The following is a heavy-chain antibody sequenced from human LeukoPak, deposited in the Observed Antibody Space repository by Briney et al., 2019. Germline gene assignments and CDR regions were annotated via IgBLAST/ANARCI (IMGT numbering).Heavy chain of an antibody. CDR1: GFSFGSDW. D-gene: IGHD6-13*01. V-gene: IGHV3-7*01. Sequence: GGSLRLSCAASGFSFGSDWMTWVRQAPGKGLEWVANIKPDGSEKYYVDSVKGRFTISRDNAKNSLYLQLNSLRAEDTAVYYCARDHSSWELPSDYWGQGTLVTVSS. CDR2: IKPDGSEK. J-gene: IGHJ4*02. CDR3: ARDHSSWELPSDY.